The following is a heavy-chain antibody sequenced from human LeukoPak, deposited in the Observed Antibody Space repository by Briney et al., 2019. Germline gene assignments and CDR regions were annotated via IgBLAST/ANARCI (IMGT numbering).Heavy chain of an antibody. V-gene: IGHV4-31*03. CDR2: IYYSGST. CDR1: GGSISSGGYY. D-gene: IGHD2-2*01. J-gene: IGHJ5*02. CDR3: ARYCSSTSCYKGNWFDP. Sequence: SQTLSLTCTVSGGSISSGGYYWSWIRQHPGKGLEWIGYIYYSGSTYYNPSLKSRVTISVDTSKHQFSLKLSSVTAADTAVYYCARYCSSTSCYKGNWFDPWGQGTLVTVSS.